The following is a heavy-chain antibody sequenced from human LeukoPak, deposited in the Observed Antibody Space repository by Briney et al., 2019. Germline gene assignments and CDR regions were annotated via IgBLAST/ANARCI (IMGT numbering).Heavy chain of an antibody. V-gene: IGHV1-18*04. D-gene: IGHD3-9*01. CDR2: ISAYNGNT. CDR1: GYTFTGYY. CDR3: ARERKSILTDY. J-gene: IGHJ4*02. Sequence: ASVKVSCKASGYTFTGYYMHWVRQAPGQGLEWMGWISAYNGNTNYAQKLQGRVTMTTDTSTSTAYMELRSLRSDDTAVYYCARERKSILTDYWGQGTLVTVSS.